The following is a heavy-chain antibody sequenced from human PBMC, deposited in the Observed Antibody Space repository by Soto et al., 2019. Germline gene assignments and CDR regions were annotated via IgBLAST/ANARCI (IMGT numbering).Heavy chain of an antibody. V-gene: IGHV3-9*01. CDR3: AKGYDFWSGTIDS. CDR1: GFTFDDYA. J-gene: IGHJ4*02. Sequence: EVQLVESGGGLVQPGRSLRLSCAASGFTFDDYAMHWVRQAPGKGLEWVSGISWNSGSIGYADSVKGRFTISRDNAKNSLYLQMNSLRAEDTALYYCAKGYDFWSGTIDSWGQGTRVTVSS. CDR2: ISWNSGSI. D-gene: IGHD3-3*01.